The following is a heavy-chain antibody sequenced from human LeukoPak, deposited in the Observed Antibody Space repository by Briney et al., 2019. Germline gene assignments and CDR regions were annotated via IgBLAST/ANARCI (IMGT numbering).Heavy chain of an antibody. CDR1: GFTFSSYA. D-gene: IGHD4-11*01. V-gene: IGHV3-30*04. CDR2: ISYDGSNK. CDR3: ARDDYTSYYFDY. J-gene: IGHJ4*02. Sequence: GGSLRLSCAASGFTFSSYAMHWVRQAPGKGLERVAVISYDGSNKYYADSVKGRFTISRDNSKNTLYLQMNSLRAEDTAVYYCARDDYTSYYFDYWGQGTLVTVSS.